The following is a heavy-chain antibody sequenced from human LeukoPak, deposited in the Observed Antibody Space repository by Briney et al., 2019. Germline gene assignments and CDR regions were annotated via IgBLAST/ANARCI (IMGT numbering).Heavy chain of an antibody. D-gene: IGHD5-12*01. V-gene: IGHV3-11*01. CDR2: ISGSGSTI. CDR1: GFTFSNYY. CDR3: ARYVDSYYYGMDV. Sequence: GGSLRLSCAASGFTFSNYYMSWIRQAPGKGLEWVSYISGSGSTIYYADSVKGRFTISRGNAKNSLYLQMNSLRAEDTAVYYCARYVDSYYYGMDVWGQGTTVTVSS. J-gene: IGHJ6*02.